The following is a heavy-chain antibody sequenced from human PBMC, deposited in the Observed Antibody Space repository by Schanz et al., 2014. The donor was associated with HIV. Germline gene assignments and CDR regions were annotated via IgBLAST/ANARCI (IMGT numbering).Heavy chain of an antibody. D-gene: IGHD3-16*01. CDR3: ARALGRFRLYHLDY. CDR1: GFTFKSYA. V-gene: IGHV3-23*01. Sequence: EVQLLESGGGLVQAGGSLRLSCAASGFTFKSYAMSWVRQAPGKGLEWVSAISATGGSTYYADSVKGRFTISRDNSKNTLYLQMNSLRPEDTAVYYCARALGRFRLYHLDYWGQGTLVTVSS. CDR2: ISATGGST. J-gene: IGHJ4*02.